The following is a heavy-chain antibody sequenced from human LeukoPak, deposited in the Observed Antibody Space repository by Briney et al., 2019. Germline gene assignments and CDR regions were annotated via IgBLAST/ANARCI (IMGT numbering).Heavy chain of an antibody. D-gene: IGHD3-16*02. Sequence: GASVKVSCKASGYTFTGYYMHWVRQAPGQGLEWMGWINPNSGGTNYAQKFQGRVTMTRDTSISTAYMELSSLRSEDTAVYYCARTSYDYVWGSYRLFDYWGQGTLVTVSS. CDR1: GYTFTGYY. CDR2: INPNSGGT. CDR3: ARTSYDYVWGSYRLFDY. V-gene: IGHV1-2*02. J-gene: IGHJ4*02.